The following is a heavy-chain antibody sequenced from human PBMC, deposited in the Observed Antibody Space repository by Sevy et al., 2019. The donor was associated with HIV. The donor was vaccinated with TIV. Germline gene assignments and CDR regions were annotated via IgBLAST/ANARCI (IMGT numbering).Heavy chain of an antibody. CDR1: GFTFSSYA. V-gene: IGHV3-23*01. CDR2: ISGSGGST. J-gene: IGHJ4*02. Sequence: GGSLRLSCAASGFTFSSYAMSWVRQAPGKGLEWVSAISGSGGSTYYADSVKGRFTISRDNSKNTLYLQMNSLGAEDTAVYYCAKAQSKIVATILAWGQGTLVTVSS. CDR3: AKAQSKIVATILA. D-gene: IGHD5-12*01.